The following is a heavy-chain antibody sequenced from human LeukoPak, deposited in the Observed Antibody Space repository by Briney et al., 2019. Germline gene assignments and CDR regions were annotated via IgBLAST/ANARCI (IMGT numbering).Heavy chain of an antibody. CDR2: ISGSGGST. J-gene: IGHJ3*02. CDR3: AKDFWSGYYGHDAFDI. CDR1: GFTFSSYA. Sequence: GGSLRLSRAASGFTFSSYAMSWVRQAPGKGLEWVSAISGSGGSTYYADSVKGRFTISRDNSKNTLYLQMNSLRAEDTAVYYCAKDFWSGYYGHDAFDIWGQGTMVTVSS. V-gene: IGHV3-23*01. D-gene: IGHD3-3*01.